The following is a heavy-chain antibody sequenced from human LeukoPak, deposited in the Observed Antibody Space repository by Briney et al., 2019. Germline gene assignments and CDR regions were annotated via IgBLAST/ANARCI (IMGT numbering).Heavy chain of an antibody. Sequence: VGSQRLSCAASGFTFSSYTLNWVRQTPGKGLEWLSSISGSSSFIFYADSVKGRFTISRDNVKNSLYLQMSSLRAEDTAVYYCARKAAAAHDAFDVWGQGTMVTVSS. J-gene: IGHJ3*01. V-gene: IGHV3-21*06. CDR3: ARKAAAAHDAFDV. CDR2: ISGSSSFI. CDR1: GFTFSSYT. D-gene: IGHD6-13*01.